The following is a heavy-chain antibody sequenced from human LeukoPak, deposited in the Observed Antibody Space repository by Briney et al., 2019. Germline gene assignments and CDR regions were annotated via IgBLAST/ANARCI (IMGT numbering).Heavy chain of an antibody. J-gene: IGHJ5*02. CDR2: INPNSGGT. Sequence: ASVKVSCKASGYTFTGYYMHWVRQAPGQGLEWMGWINPNSGGTNYAQKFQGRVTMTRDTSISTAYMELSRLRSDDTAVYYCARDSLPYSYGYRSWFDPWGQGTLVTVSS. D-gene: IGHD5-18*01. CDR3: ARDSLPYSYGYRSWFDP. CDR1: GYTFTGYY. V-gene: IGHV1-2*02.